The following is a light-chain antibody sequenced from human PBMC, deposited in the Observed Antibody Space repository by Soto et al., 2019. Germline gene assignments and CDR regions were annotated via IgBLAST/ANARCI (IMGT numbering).Light chain of an antibody. J-gene: IGKJ1*01. V-gene: IGKV3D-20*02. CDR3: QQRTDRPPWT. Sequence: EIVLTQSPGTLSLSPGKRATLSCRASQSISSSYLAWYQQRPGQAPRLLIYGASNRATGIPDRFSGSGSGTDFTLSISSLEPEDFAVYYCQQRTDRPPWTFGQGTKVDIK. CDR2: GAS. CDR1: QSISSSY.